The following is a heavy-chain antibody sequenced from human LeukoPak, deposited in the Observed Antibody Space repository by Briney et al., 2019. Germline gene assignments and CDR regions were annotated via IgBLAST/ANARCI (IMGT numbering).Heavy chain of an antibody. CDR1: GYTFTSYT. J-gene: IGHJ6*03. D-gene: IGHD3-22*01. Sequence: ASVKVSCKASGYTFTSYTMHWVRQAPGQRLEWMGWINAGNGNTKYSQKLQGRVTMTTDTSTSTAYMELRSLRSDDTAVYYCARAVYYYDSSGYYDYYYMDVWGKGTTVTVSS. CDR2: INAGNGNT. V-gene: IGHV1-3*01. CDR3: ARAVYYYDSSGYYDYYYMDV.